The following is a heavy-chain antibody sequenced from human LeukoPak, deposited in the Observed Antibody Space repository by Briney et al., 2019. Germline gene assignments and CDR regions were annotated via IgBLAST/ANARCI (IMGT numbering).Heavy chain of an antibody. CDR2: INSDGSST. CDR1: GFTFSSYW. D-gene: IGHD2-2*01. CDR3: ARGGDIVVVPAAMGWSGYYFDY. J-gene: IGHJ4*02. V-gene: IGHV3-74*01. Sequence: GGSLRLSCAASGFTFSSYWMHWVCQTPGKGLVWVSRINSDGSSTSYADSVKGRFTISRDNAKNTLYLQMNSLRAEDTAVYYCARGGDIVVVPAAMGWSGYYFDYWGQGTLVTVSS.